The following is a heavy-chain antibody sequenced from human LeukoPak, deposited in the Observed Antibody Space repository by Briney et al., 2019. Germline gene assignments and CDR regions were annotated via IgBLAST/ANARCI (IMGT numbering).Heavy chain of an antibody. CDR3: AGLGSRAAAGTPEDY. D-gene: IGHD6-13*01. CDR2: IYHSGST. V-gene: IGHV4-4*02. CDR1: GGSISSSNW. J-gene: IGHJ4*02. Sequence: SETLSLTCAVSGGSISSSNWWRWVRQPPGKGLEWIGEIYHSGSTNYNPSLKSRVTISVDKSKNQFSLKLSSVTAADTAVYYCAGLGSRAAAGTPEDYWGQGTLVTVSS.